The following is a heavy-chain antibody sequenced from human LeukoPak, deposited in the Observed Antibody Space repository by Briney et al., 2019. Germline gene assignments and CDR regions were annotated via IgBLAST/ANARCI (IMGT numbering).Heavy chain of an antibody. D-gene: IGHD1-14*01. J-gene: IGHJ4*02. CDR2: IYPGDSDS. V-gene: IGHV5-51*01. Sequence: GESLKISCKGSGYTFTNYWIGWVRQMPGKGLEWMGIIYPGDSDSRYGPSFLGQVTISADKSISTAYLQWSSLKASDTAIYYCARRLTGTYYRAAFDYWGLGTLVTVSS. CDR1: GYTFTNYW. CDR3: ARRLTGTYYRAAFDY.